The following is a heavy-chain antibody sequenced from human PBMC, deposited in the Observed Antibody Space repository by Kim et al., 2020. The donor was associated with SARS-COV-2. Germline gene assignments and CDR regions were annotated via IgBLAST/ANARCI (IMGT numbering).Heavy chain of an antibody. D-gene: IGHD2-15*01. Sequence: GGSLRLSCAASGFTFSSYEMNWVRQAPGKGLEWVSYISSRGMTKYYADSVKGRFTISRDNAKNSVYLQMNSLRSKDTAVYYCARTGSGRGNYFDYWGQGILVTVSS. V-gene: IGHV3-48*03. J-gene: IGHJ4*02. CDR3: ARTGSGRGNYFDY. CDR2: ISSRGMTK. CDR1: GFTFSSYE.